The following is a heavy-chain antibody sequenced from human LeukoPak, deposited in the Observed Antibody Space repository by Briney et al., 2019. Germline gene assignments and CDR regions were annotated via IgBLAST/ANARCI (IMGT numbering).Heavy chain of an antibody. J-gene: IGHJ4*02. V-gene: IGHV5-10-1*01. Sequence: GESLKISCKGSGYSFTTYWISWVRQMPGKGLEWIGRIDPTDSYIDYSPSLQGHVTISADKSISTAYLQWSSLKASDTAMYFCTTRRRDGYRFDYWGQGTLVTVSS. CDR3: TTRRRDGYRFDY. CDR1: GYSFTTYW. CDR2: IDPTDSYI. D-gene: IGHD5-24*01.